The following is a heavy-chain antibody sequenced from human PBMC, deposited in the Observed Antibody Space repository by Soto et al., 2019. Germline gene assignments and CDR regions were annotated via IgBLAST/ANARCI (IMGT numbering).Heavy chain of an antibody. CDR3: ARDQDSYCEPLYYYYAMDV. V-gene: IGHV4-61*01. D-gene: IGHD1-26*01. J-gene: IGHJ6*02. CDR1: GGSVSSGSYY. Sequence: SETLALTCTVSGGSVSSGSYYWSWIRQPPGKGLEWIGYIYYSGSTNYNPSLKSRVTISVDTSKNQFSLKLSSVTAADTAVYYCARDQDSYCEPLYYYYAMDVWGQGTTVTVSS. CDR2: IYYSGST.